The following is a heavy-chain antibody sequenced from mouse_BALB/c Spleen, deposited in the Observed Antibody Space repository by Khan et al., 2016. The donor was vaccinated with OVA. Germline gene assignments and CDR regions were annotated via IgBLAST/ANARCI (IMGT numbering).Heavy chain of an antibody. J-gene: IGHJ4*01. Sequence: QVQLKQSGPGLVQPSQSLSITCTVSGFSLTNSGVHWIRQSPGRGLEWLGLIWSGENTDYNAAFISRLTISKDTTKNQVFFKMNSLQADDTAIYHCARKRGVHYNMDYWGQGISVTVSS. CDR2: IWSGENT. CDR3: ARKRGVHYNMDY. CDR1: GFSLTNSG. V-gene: IGHV2-2*01.